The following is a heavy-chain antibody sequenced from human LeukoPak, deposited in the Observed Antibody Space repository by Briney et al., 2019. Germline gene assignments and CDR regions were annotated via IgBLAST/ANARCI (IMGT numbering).Heavy chain of an antibody. Sequence: ASVKVSCXASGYTFTDSGINWVRQARGQGLEWMEWISAYNGNTHYAQNLQGRVTMTTDKSTSTACMELRSLRSDDTAVYYCAKDLYYYGSSDYYGEYWGQGTLVTVSS. CDR1: GYTFTDSG. CDR3: AKDLYYYGSSDYYGEY. V-gene: IGHV1-18*01. D-gene: IGHD3-22*01. J-gene: IGHJ4*02. CDR2: ISAYNGNT.